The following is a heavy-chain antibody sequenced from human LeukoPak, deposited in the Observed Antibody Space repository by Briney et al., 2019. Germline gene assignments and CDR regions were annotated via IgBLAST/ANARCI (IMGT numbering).Heavy chain of an antibody. Sequence: SQTLSLTCTVSGGSLSSGSYYWSWIRQPAGKGLEWIGRIYTSGSTNYSPSLKSLVTISVDTSKNQFSLKLSSVTAADTAVYYCARDYGELGPDYYYYYGMDVWGQGTTVTVSS. J-gene: IGHJ6*02. CDR1: GGSLSSGSYY. CDR3: ARDYGELGPDYYYYYGMDV. D-gene: IGHD1-26*01. CDR2: IYTSGST. V-gene: IGHV4-61*02.